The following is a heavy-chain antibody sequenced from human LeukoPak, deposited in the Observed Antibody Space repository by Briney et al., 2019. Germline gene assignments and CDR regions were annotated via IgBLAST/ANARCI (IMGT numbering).Heavy chain of an antibody. D-gene: IGHD2/OR15-2a*01. V-gene: IGHV3-30-3*01. CDR3: ARTRLSSDC. Sequence: PGRSLRLSCAASGFTFSSYAMHWVRQAPGKGLEWVAVISYDGSNKYYADSVKGRFTISRDNSKNTLYLQMNSLRAEDTAVYYCARTRLSSDCGGQGTLVTVSS. CDR1: GFTFSSYA. J-gene: IGHJ4*02. CDR2: ISYDGSNK.